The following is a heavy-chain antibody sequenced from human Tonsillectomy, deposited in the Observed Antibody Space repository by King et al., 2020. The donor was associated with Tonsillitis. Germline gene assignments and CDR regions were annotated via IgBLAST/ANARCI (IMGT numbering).Heavy chain of an antibody. Sequence: QLQESGPGSVKPSETLSLTCTVSGGSISSGDHYWAWIRQPPGKGLEWIGYMDYSGTIFYNPSLKSRITISGGTSENRFSLKLISLTAADPAVYFCARYVSGSFDCWGQGALVTVSS. V-gene: IGHV4-39*01. CDR3: ARYVSGSFDC. CDR1: GGSISSGDHY. D-gene: IGHD1-26*01. J-gene: IGHJ4*02. CDR2: MDYSGTI.